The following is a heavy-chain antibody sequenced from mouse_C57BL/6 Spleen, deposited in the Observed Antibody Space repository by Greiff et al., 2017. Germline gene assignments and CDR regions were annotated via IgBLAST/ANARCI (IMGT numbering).Heavy chain of an antibody. D-gene: IGHD1-1*01. CDR2: ISYDGSN. J-gene: IGHJ1*03. V-gene: IGHV3-6*01. CDR3: ARDPHYYGTGWYFDV. CDR1: GYSITSGYY. Sequence: DVKLQESGPGLVKPSQSLSLTCSVTGYSITSGYYWNWIRQFPGNKLEWMGYISYDGSNNYNPSLKNRISITRDTSKNQFFLKLNSVTTEDTATYYCARDPHYYGTGWYFDVWGTGTTVTVSS.